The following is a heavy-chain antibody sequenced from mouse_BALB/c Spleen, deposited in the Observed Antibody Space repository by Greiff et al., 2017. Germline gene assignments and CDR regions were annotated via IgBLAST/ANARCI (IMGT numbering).Heavy chain of an antibody. V-gene: IGHV1S81*02. CDR1: GYTFTSYW. J-gene: IGHJ3*01. CDR3: TSLDGYGFAY. Sequence: QVQLQQPGSELVRPGASVKLSCKASGYTFTSYWMHWVKQRPGQGLEWIGGINPSNGGTNFNEKFKSKATLTVDKSSSTAYMQLSSLTSEDSAVYYCTSLDGYGFAYWGQGTLVTVSA. CDR2: INPSNGGT. D-gene: IGHD2-2*01.